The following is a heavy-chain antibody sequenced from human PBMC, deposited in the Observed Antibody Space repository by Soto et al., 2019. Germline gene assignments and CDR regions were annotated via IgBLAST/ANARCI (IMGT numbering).Heavy chain of an antibody. CDR3: AREGYSSGWNQPHDAFDI. CDR1: GGSISSYY. V-gene: IGHV4-59*01. CDR2: IYYSGST. J-gene: IGHJ3*02. Sequence: ETLSLTCTVSGGSISSYYWSWIRQPPGKGLEWIGYIYYSGSTNYNPSLKSRVTISVDTSKNQFSLKLSSVTAADTAVYYCAREGYSSGWNQPHDAFDIWGQGTMVTVSS. D-gene: IGHD6-25*01.